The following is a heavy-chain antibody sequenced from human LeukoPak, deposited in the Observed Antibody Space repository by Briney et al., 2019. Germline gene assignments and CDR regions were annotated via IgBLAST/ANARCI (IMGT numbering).Heavy chain of an antibody. V-gene: IGHV1-2*02. D-gene: IGHD4-17*01. CDR3: ARPQAYGTDAFDI. CDR1: GYTFTGYY. CDR2: INPNSGGT. Sequence: ASVKVSCKASGYTFTGYYMHWVRQAPGQGLEWMGWINPNSGGTNYAQKFQGRVTMTRDTSISTAYMELSRLRSDDTAVYYCARPQAYGTDAFDIWGQGTMVTVSS. J-gene: IGHJ3*02.